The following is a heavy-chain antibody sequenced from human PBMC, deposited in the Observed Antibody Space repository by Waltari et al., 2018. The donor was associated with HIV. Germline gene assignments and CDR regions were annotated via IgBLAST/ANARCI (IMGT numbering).Heavy chain of an antibody. D-gene: IGHD5-18*01. Sequence: EVQLVESGGGLVQPGGSLRLSCVASGFTLSNYDMYWVRQVTGKSPAFFSAIATAGNTYYVGSVQGRFTIARENAKDSLYLQMNRLRAEDTAVYYCARADTSIPHRAFDLWGQGTMVTVSS. CDR1: GFTLSNYD. CDR2: IATAGNT. V-gene: IGHV3-13*01. CDR3: ARADTSIPHRAFDL. J-gene: IGHJ3*01.